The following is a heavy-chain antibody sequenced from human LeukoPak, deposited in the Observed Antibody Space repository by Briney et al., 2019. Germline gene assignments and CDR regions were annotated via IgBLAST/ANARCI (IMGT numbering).Heavy chain of an antibody. J-gene: IGHJ4*02. CDR2: IYHSGST. CDR3: ARGAWFGETGPGGFDY. CDR1: GASISSGGYS. V-gene: IGHV4-30-2*01. Sequence: PSETLSLTCAVSGASISSGGYSWSWIRQPPGTGLEWIGYIYHSGSTYYNPSLKSRVTVSVDRSKNQFSLNLRSVTAADTAVYYCARGAWFGETGPGGFDYWGQGTLVTVSS. D-gene: IGHD3-10*01.